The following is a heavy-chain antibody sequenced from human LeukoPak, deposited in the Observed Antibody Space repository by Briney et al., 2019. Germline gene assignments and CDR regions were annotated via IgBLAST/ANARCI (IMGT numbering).Heavy chain of an antibody. J-gene: IGHJ6*02. V-gene: IGHV4-34*01. CDR3: ARTVKGDYVKYSYPIDV. CDR2: INHSGST. D-gene: IGHD4-17*01. Sequence: SETLSLTCAVYGGSFSGYYWSWIRQPPGKGLEWIGEINHSGSTNYNPSLKSRVTISVDTSKNQFYLKLSSVTAADTAVYYCARTVKGDYVKYSYPIDVRVQGATVTVSS. CDR1: GGSFSGYY.